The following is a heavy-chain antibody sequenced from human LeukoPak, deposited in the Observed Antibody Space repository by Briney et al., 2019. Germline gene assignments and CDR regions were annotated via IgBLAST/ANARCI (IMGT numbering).Heavy chain of an antibody. CDR3: AKEGLYEMLTGPPDY. J-gene: IGHJ4*02. V-gene: IGHV3-30*18. CDR1: GFTFSSYG. CDR2: ISYDGSNK. D-gene: IGHD3-9*01. Sequence: RGSLRLSCAASGFTFSSYGMHWVRQAPGKGLEWVAVISYDGSNKYYADSVKGRFTIYRDNSKNTLYLQMNSLRAEDTAVCYCAKEGLYEMLTGPPDYWVQGTLVAVCS.